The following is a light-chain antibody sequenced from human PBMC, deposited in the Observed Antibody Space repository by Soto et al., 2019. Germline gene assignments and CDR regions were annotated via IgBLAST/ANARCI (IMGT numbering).Light chain of an antibody. CDR3: QQYGSLFT. Sequence: EIVLTQSPGTLSLSPGERATLSCRASQSVSGSYLAWYQQKPGQAPRLHIYGASSRATGIPDRFSGSGSGTDFTLNISRLEPEDFAVYYCQQYGSLFTFGPGTKVDIK. CDR1: QSVSGSY. V-gene: IGKV3-20*01. CDR2: GAS. J-gene: IGKJ3*01.